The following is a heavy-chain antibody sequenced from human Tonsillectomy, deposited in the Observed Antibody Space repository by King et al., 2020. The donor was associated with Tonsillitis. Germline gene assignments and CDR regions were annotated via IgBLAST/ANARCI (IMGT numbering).Heavy chain of an antibody. CDR1: GGSFSGYY. CDR3: ARGGDCSGGSCYIDY. Sequence: VQLQQWGAGLLKPSETLSLTCAVYGGSFSGYYWSWIRQPPGKGLEWIGEINHSGSTNYNPSLKSRVTISGDTSKNQFSLKLSSVTAADTAVYYCARGGDCSGGSCYIDYWGRGTLVTVSS. CDR2: INHSGST. D-gene: IGHD2-15*01. J-gene: IGHJ4*02. V-gene: IGHV4-34*01.